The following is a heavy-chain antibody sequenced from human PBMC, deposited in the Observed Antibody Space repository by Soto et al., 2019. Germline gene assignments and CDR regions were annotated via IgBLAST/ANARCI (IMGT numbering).Heavy chain of an antibody. J-gene: IGHJ6*02. CDR1: GFSLSTSGVG. V-gene: IGHV2-5*02. CDR3: AHRNKQWQVPHDYYYGMDV. CDR2: IYWDDDK. D-gene: IGHD6-19*01. Sequence: ITLKESGPTLVKPTQTLTLTCTFSGFSLSTSGVGVGWIRQPPGKALEWLALIYWDDDKRYSPSLKSRLTITKDTSKNHVVLTMTNMDPVDTATYYCAHRNKQWQVPHDYYYGMDVWGQGTTVTVSS.